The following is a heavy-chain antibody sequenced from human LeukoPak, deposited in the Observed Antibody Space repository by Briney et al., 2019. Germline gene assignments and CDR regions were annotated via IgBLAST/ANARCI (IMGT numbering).Heavy chain of an antibody. D-gene: IGHD3-3*01. V-gene: IGHV3-23*01. CDR1: GFTFSSYA. Sequence: VGSLRLSCAASGFTFSSYAMSWVRQAPGKGMECVSAIRGSGGSTYYADSVKGRFTISRDNSKNTLYLQMNSLIAEDTAEYYCAKDGADFWSGYSPIDYWGQGTLVTVSS. J-gene: IGHJ4*02. CDR2: IRGSGGST. CDR3: AKDGADFWSGYSPIDY.